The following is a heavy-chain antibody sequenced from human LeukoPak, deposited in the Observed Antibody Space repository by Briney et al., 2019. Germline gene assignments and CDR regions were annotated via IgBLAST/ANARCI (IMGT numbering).Heavy chain of an antibody. CDR2: TSTYNGNT. V-gene: IGHV1-18*01. Sequence: ASVKVSCKASGYTFTSYGISWVRQAPGQGLEWMGWTSTYNGNTNYAQKLQGRVTMTTDTSTSTVYMELRSLRSDDTAVYYCARIMAVAVSCDYWGQGTLVTVSS. CDR3: ARIMAVAVSCDY. D-gene: IGHD6-19*01. J-gene: IGHJ4*02. CDR1: GYTFTSYG.